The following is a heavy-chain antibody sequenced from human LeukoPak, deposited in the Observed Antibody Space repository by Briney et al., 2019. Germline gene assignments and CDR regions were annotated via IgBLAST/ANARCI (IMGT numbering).Heavy chain of an antibody. D-gene: IGHD1-1*01. V-gene: IGHV3-7*01. CDR1: GFTFSSYW. J-gene: IGHJ4*02. CDR3: ARVPAMNWNDEGPYFEY. CDR2: IKQDGSEK. Sequence: PGGSLRLSCAASGFTFSSYWMSWVRQAPGKGLEWVANIKQDGSEKYYVDSVKGRFTISRDNAKNSLYLQMNSLRAEDTAVYYCARVPAMNWNDEGPYFEYWGQGALVTVSS.